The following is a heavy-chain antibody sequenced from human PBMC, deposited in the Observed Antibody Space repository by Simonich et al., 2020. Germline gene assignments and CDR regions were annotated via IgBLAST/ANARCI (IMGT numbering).Heavy chain of an antibody. CDR3: ARRYSARSGYDY. CDR2: IYYSGGT. Sequence: QVQLQESGPGLVKPSETLSLTCTVSGGSISSYYWSWIRQPPGKGLGWIGYIYYSGGTNYNPALKGRVTISVDTSKNQFSLKRSSVTAADTAVYYCARRYSARSGYDYWGQGTLVTVSS. D-gene: IGHD5-12*01. CDR1: GGSISSYY. J-gene: IGHJ4*02. V-gene: IGHV4-59*08.